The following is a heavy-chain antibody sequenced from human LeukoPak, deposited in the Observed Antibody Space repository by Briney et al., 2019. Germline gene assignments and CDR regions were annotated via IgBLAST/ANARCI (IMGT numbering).Heavy chain of an antibody. V-gene: IGHV3-74*01. J-gene: IGHJ4*02. D-gene: IGHD6-6*01. Sequence: GGSLRLSCAASGFTFSTSWMHWVRQAPGKGLVWVSRINSDGSSTSYADSVRGRFSISRDNAKNTLYLQMNSLRAEDTAVYYCARGLSGYASSLGYWGQGTLVTVSA. CDR3: ARGLSGYASSLGY. CDR2: INSDGSST. CDR1: GFTFSTSW.